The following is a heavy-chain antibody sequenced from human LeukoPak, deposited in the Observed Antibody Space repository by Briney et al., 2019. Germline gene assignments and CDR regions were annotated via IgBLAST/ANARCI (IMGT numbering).Heavy chain of an antibody. D-gene: IGHD6-19*01. Sequence: SETLSLTCTVSGGSISRSSYYWGWIRQPPGKGLEWIATIYYSGSTYYNPSLKSRVTISADTSKNQFSLKLSSVTAADTAVYYCARGIVVAGHFDYWGQGTLVTVSS. V-gene: IGHV4-39*01. CDR2: IYYSGST. CDR1: GGSISRSSYY. J-gene: IGHJ4*02. CDR3: ARGIVVAGHFDY.